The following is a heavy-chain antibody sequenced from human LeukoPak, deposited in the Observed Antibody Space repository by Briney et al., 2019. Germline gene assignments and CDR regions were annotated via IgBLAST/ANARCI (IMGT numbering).Heavy chain of an antibody. CDR2: INPNSGGT. D-gene: IGHD3-22*01. Sequence: ASVKVPCQASGCSFTGYYMHLVRQAPGQGREWIGWINPNSGGTNYAQKYKGRVTMTEDMSLSTAYMELSRLRSEDTAVYYCARVKPNYYDSSAYGTFDNWGQGTLVTVSS. V-gene: IGHV1-2*02. CDR3: ARVKPNYYDSSAYGTFDN. J-gene: IGHJ3*02. CDR1: GCSFTGYY.